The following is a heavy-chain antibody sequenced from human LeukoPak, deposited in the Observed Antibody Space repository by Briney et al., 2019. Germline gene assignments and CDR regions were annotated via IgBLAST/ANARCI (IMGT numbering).Heavy chain of an antibody. CDR2: IYHSGST. CDR3: ARDSDSSSFSLVY. J-gene: IGHJ4*02. D-gene: IGHD6-6*01. V-gene: IGHV4-38-2*02. Sequence: SETLSLTCTVSGYSISSGYYWGWIRQPPGKGLGWIGSIYHSGSTYYNPSLKSRVTISVDTSKNQFSLRLSSVTAADTAVYYCARDSDSSSFSLVYWGQGTLVTVSS. CDR1: GYSISSGYY.